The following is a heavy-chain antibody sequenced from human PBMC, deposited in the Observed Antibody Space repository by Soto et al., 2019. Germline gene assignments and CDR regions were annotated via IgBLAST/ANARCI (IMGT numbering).Heavy chain of an antibody. CDR1: GGSFSGYY. J-gene: IGHJ6*02. CDR3: ARSLGIYRRYYGMDV. V-gene: IGHV4-34*01. CDR2: INHSGST. Sequence: WETLSLTCAVYGGSFSGYYWSWIRQPPGKGLEWIGEINHSGSTNYNPSLKSRVTISVDTSKNQFSLKLSSVTAADTAVYYCARSLGIYRRYYGMDVWGQGTTVTVSS. D-gene: IGHD5-12*01.